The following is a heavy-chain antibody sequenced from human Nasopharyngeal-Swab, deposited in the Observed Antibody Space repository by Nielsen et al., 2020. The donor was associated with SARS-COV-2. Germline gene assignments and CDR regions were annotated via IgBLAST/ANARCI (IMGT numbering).Heavy chain of an antibody. V-gene: IGHV1-46*01. CDR3: VRELHGGCFDY. CDR1: GYIFSNYY. D-gene: IGHD3-10*01. CDR2: SNPTGDT. J-gene: IGHJ4*02. Sequence: ASAKVSCKEPGYIFSNYYINWVRQASGQGLEWLGVSNPTGDTNYAQKFRGRVTMTRDTSASTVYMDLSSLGSEDTAVYYCVRELHGGCFDYWGQGTLITVSS.